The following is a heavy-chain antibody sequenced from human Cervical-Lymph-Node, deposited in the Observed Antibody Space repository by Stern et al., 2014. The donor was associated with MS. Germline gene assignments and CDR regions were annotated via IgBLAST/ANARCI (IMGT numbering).Heavy chain of an antibody. D-gene: IGHD3-22*01. CDR3: TTARPYYYDSGIDY. V-gene: IGHV3-15*01. J-gene: IGHJ4*02. CDR1: GFTFSNAW. CDR2: IKSKTDGGTT. Sequence: VHLVESGGGLVKPGGSLRLSCAASGFTFSNAWMSWVRQAPGKGLEWVGRIKSKTDGGTTDYASPVKGRFTISRDDSKNTLYLQMNSLKTEDTAVYYCTTARPYYYDSGIDYWGQGTLVPVSS.